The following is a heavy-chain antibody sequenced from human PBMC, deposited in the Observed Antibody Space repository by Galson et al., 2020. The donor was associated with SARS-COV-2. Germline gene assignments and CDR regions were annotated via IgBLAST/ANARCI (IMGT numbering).Heavy chain of an antibody. V-gene: IGHV1-69*13. CDR2: IIPIFGTA. CDR1: GGTFSSYA. D-gene: IGHD3-10*02. J-gene: IGHJ3*02. CDR3: ASHSDITMIGLDAFDI. Sequence: SVKVSCKASGGTFSSYAISWVRQAPGQGLEWMGGIIPIFGTANYAQKFQGRVTITADESTSTAYMELSSLRSEDTAVYYCASHSDITMIGLDAFDIWGQGTMVTVSS.